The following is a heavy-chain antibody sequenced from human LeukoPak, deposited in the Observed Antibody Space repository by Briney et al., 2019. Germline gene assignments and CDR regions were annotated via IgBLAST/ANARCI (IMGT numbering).Heavy chain of an antibody. CDR3: AATYYYDGSGDY. D-gene: IGHD3-22*01. V-gene: IGHV3-48*03. J-gene: IGHJ4*02. Sequence: GGSPRLSCAASGFSFRSYEMNWVRQAPGKGLEWVSYISSTGSNIYYADSVKGRFTISRDNAKNSLYLLMNSLRTEDTAVYYCAATYYYDGSGDYWGQGTLVTVPS. CDR1: GFSFRSYE. CDR2: ISSTGSNI.